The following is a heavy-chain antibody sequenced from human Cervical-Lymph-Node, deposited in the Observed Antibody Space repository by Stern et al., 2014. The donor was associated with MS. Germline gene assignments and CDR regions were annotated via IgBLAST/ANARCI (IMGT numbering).Heavy chain of an antibody. D-gene: IGHD5-18*01. CDR3: TAMVALFDY. V-gene: IGHV3-11*03. CDR1: GFTFSDYY. J-gene: IGHJ4*02. Sequence: VQLLESGGGLVKPGGSLRLSCAASGFTFSDYYMSWIRQAPGKGLEWVSYISSSSSYTNYADSVKGRFTISRDNAKNSLYLQMNSLRAEDTAVYYCTAMVALFDYWGQGTLVTVSS. CDR2: ISSSSSYT.